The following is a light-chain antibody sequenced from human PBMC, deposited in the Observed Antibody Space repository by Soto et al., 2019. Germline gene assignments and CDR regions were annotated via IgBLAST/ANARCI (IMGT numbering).Light chain of an antibody. CDR3: NSYTTTSSWV. V-gene: IGLV2-14*01. CDR2: EVT. Sequence: QSALTQPASVSGSPGQSITISCTGTSSDIGGYNYVSWYQQHPGKAPKLIIYEVTNRPSGVSNRFSGSKSGNTASLTISGLQAEDEADYYCNSYTTTSSWVFGEGTTLTVL. CDR1: SSDIGGYNY. J-gene: IGLJ3*02.